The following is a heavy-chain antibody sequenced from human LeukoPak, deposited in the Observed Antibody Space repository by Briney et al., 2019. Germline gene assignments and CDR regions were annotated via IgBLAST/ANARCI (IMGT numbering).Heavy chain of an antibody. D-gene: IGHD3-9*01. V-gene: IGHV4-34*01. CDR3: ARAPERYFDWRLDY. CDR2: INHSGST. Sequence: SSETLSLTCAAYGGSFSGYYWSWIRQPPGKGLEWIGEINHSGSTNYNPSLKSRVTISVDTSKNQFSLKLSSVTAADTAVYYCARAPERYFDWRLDYWGQGTLVTVSS. CDR1: GGSFSGYY. J-gene: IGHJ4*02.